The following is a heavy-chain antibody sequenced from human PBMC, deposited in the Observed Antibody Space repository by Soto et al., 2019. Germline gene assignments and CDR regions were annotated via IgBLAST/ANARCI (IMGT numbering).Heavy chain of an antibody. D-gene: IGHD3-16*01. V-gene: IGHV6-1*01. J-gene: IGHJ4*02. CDR3: AREFPYYESSESYLDY. Sequence: SQTLSLTCAISVASVSGNSAAWNWIRQSPSRGLEWLGRTYYRSKWYKDYAVSVKSRITVTPDTSKNQFSLPLNSVTPEDTAAYYRAREFPYYESSESYLDYWGQGALVTVSS. CDR1: VASVSGNSAA. CDR2: TYYRSKWYK.